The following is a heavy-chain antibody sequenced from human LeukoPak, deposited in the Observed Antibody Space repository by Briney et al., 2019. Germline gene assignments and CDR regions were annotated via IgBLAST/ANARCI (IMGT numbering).Heavy chain of an antibody. CDR1: GFTFSSYW. Sequence: GGSLRLSCAASGFTFSSYWMSWVRQAPGKGLEWVANVRQDGSEKYYVDSVKGRFTISRDNAKNSLYLQMSSLRAEDTAVYYCARGAITIFGVVTNYYYYYYMDVWGKGTTVTVSS. CDR3: ARGAITIFGVVTNYYYYYYMDV. V-gene: IGHV3-7*01. D-gene: IGHD3-3*01. CDR2: VRQDGSEK. J-gene: IGHJ6*03.